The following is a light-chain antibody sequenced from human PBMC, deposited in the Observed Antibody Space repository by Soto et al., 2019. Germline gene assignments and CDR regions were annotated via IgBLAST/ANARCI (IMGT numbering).Light chain of an antibody. J-gene: IGKJ2*01. Sequence: EIVLTQSPATLSLSPGERATLSCRASQSVSSYLAWYQQKPGQAPRLLIYDASNRATGIPARFRGSGSGTDFTITISILEPEDFAVYYSQQRSNWPPYTFGQGTKLEIK. V-gene: IGKV3-11*01. CDR2: DAS. CDR3: QQRSNWPPYT. CDR1: QSVSSY.